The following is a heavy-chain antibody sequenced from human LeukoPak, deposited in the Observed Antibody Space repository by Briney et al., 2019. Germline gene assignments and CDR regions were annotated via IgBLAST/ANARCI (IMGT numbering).Heavy chain of an antibody. Sequence: SETLSLTCTVSGGSISIYYWSWIRQPPGKGLEWIGYIYYSGSTNYNPSLKSRVTISVDTSKNQFSLKLSSVTAADTAVYYCARSIVATINPDYWGQGTLVTVSS. D-gene: IGHD5-12*01. CDR2: IYYSGST. CDR3: ARSIVATINPDY. V-gene: IGHV4-59*01. J-gene: IGHJ4*02. CDR1: GGSISIYY.